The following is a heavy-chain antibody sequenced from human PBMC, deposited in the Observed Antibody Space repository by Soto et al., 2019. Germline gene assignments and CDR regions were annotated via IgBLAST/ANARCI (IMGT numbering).Heavy chain of an antibody. CDR1: RGTCVDYG. D-gene: IGHD5-12*01. CDR3: ARDFGSTNVEMATAP. V-gene: IGHV3-64*01. Sequence: SLRLCSAAARGTCVDYGSRWVRQAKGKGLEYVSAISSNGGSTYYANSVKGRFTISRDNSKNTLYLQMGSLRAEDMAVFYCARDFGSTNVEMATAPRRQRSLVTVAS. J-gene: IGHJ5*02. CDR2: ISSNGGST.